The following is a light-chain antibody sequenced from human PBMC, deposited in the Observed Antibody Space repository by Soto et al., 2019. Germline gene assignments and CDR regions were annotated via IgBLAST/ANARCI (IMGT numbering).Light chain of an antibody. CDR1: SSDVGGYNY. J-gene: IGLJ2*01. CDR2: DVS. CDR3: SSYTSSSTYVV. V-gene: IGLV2-14*01. Sequence: QSALTQPASVSGSPGQSITISCTGTSSDVGGYNYVSWYQQHPGNAPKLMIYDVSNRPSGVSNRFSGSKSGNTACLTISGLQAEDEADYYCSSYTSSSTYVVFGGGTKVTVL.